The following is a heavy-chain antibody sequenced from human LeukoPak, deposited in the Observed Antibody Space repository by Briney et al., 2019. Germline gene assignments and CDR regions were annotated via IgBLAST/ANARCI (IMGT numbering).Heavy chain of an antibody. CDR2: INHSGRT. J-gene: IGHJ6*02. Sequence: PSETLSLTCAVYGGSFSGYYWSWIRQPPGKGLEWIGEINHSGRTNYNPSLKSRVTISVDTSKNQFSLKLSSVTAADTALYYCARGHLLRSRNYYYGMDVWGQGTTVTVSS. CDR3: ARGHLLRSRNYYYGMDV. V-gene: IGHV4-34*01. CDR1: GGSFSGYY. D-gene: IGHD2-2*01.